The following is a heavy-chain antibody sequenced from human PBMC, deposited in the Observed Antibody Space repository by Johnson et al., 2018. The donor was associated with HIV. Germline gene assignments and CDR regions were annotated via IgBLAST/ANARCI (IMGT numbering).Heavy chain of an antibody. CDR1: GFTFDDYA. V-gene: IGHV3-9*01. Sequence: VQLVESGGGLVQPGRSLRLSCAASGFTFDDYAMHWVRQAPGKGLEWVSRISWNSGTIAYADSVQGRFTISRDNSKNTLYLQMNSLRAEDTAVYYCARAKQRADAFDIWGQGTVVTVSS. CDR2: ISWNSGTI. D-gene: IGHD6-25*01. J-gene: IGHJ3*02. CDR3: ARAKQRADAFDI.